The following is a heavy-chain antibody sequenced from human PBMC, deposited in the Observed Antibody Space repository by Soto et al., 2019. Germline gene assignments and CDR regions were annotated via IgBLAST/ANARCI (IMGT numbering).Heavy chain of an antibody. CDR2: IKSKSDGGAR. CDR1: GFMFSSAW. V-gene: IGHV3-15*01. J-gene: IGHJ4*02. CDR3: VEAWNDF. Sequence: EVQVVESGGDLVKPGGSLRLSCVTSGFMFSSAWMSWVRQAPGKGLEWVGRIKSKSDGGARDYAAPVKGRFSISRDDSKNTVYLQMNSLRAEDTAVYYCVEAWNDFWGQGTLVTVFS. D-gene: IGHD1-1*01.